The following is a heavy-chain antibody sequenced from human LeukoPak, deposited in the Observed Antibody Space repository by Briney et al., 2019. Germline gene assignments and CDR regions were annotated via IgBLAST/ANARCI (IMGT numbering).Heavy chain of an antibody. V-gene: IGHV4-59*01. CDR3: ARARYVNSFYAFDI. CDR2: LSKSGNS. CDR1: GGSISSYY. J-gene: IGHJ3*02. Sequence: SETLSLTCTVSGGSISSYYWSWIRLPPGKGLEWIGYLSKSGNSNYSPSLKSRVTIFGDTSKNQFFLKLSSVTAADTAVYYCARARYVNSFYAFDIWGQGTLVTVSS. D-gene: IGHD3-9*01.